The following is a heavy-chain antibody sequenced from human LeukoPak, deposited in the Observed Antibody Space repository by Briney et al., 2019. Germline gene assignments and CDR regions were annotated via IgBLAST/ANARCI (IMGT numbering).Heavy chain of an antibody. CDR1: GDSISIRSYY. J-gene: IGHJ3*02. CDR3: ARVPDYGDYVGDAFDI. Sequence: SQTLSLTCTLSGDSISIRSYYWSWIRQPAGKGLEWIGHIYTSRTTNYNPSLKRRVTISVDTSKNQYSLKLSSVTAADTAVYYCARVPDYGDYVGDAFDIWGQGTMVTVSS. CDR2: IYTSRTT. V-gene: IGHV4-61*09. D-gene: IGHD4-17*01.